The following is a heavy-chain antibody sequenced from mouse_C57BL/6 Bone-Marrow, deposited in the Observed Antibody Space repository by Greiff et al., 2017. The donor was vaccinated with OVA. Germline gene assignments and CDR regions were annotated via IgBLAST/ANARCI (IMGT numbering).Heavy chain of an antibody. J-gene: IGHJ1*03. CDR1: GYTFTSYG. CDR3: ARRRRSHWYFDV. Sequence: VKLMESGAELARPGASVKLSCKASGYTFTSYGISWVKQRPGQGLEWIGEIYPRSGNTYYNEKFKGKATLTADKSSSTAYMELRSLTSEDSAVYFCARRRRSHWYFDVWGTGTTVTVSS. V-gene: IGHV1-81*01. CDR2: IYPRSGNT.